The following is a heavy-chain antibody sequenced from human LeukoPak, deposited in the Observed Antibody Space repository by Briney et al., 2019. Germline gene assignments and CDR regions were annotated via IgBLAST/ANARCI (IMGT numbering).Heavy chain of an antibody. D-gene: IGHD1-26*01. CDR3: AKSLVGATDD. Sequence: GGSLRLSCAASGFTFSTYAMTWVRQAPGKGLEWVSAISGSGGSAYNADSVKGRFTISRDSSKNTPYLQMNSLRAEDTAVYYCAKSLVGATDDWGQGTLVTVSS. CDR1: GFTFSTYA. J-gene: IGHJ4*02. V-gene: IGHV3-23*01. CDR2: ISGSGGSA.